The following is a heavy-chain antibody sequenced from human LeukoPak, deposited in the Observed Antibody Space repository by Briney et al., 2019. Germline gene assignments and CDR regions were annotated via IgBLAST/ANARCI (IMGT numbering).Heavy chain of an antibody. J-gene: IGHJ3*02. D-gene: IGHD5-24*01. Sequence: SQTLSLTCAVSGGSISSGGYSWSWIRQPPGKGLEWIGYIYHSGSTYYNPSLKSRVTISVDRSKNQFSLKLSSVTAADTAVYYCARAGDGYLDAFDIWGQGTIVTVSS. CDR1: GGSISSGGYS. CDR3: ARAGDGYLDAFDI. V-gene: IGHV4-30-2*01. CDR2: IYHSGST.